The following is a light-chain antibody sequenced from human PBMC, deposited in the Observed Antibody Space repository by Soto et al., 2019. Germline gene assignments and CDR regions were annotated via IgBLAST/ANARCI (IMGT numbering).Light chain of an antibody. CDR1: SRDVGGYNY. CDR3: SSYAGSYTVV. Sequence: QSALTQPPSSSGSPGQSVTISCTGTSRDVGGYNYVSWYQQYTGKAPKLMIYEVSKRPSGVPDRFSGSKSGNTASLTVSGLQTEDEADYYCSSYAGSYTVVFGGGTKLTVL. J-gene: IGLJ2*01. V-gene: IGLV2-8*01. CDR2: EVS.